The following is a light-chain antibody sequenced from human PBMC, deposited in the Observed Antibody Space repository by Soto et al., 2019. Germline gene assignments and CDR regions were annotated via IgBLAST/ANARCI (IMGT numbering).Light chain of an antibody. V-gene: IGLV2-14*01. CDR2: EVN. Sequence: QSALTQPASVSGSPGQSITISCTGTSSDVGGYNYVSWFQQHTGKAPKLMIYEVNNRPSGVSNRFSGSKSGNTASLTISGLQAEDEADYYCSSYTKSSTQVFGGGTKFTVL. J-gene: IGLJ3*02. CDR1: SSDVGGYNY. CDR3: SSYTKSSTQV.